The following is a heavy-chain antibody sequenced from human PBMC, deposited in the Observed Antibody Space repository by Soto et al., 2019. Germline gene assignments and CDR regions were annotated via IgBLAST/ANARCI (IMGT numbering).Heavy chain of an antibody. V-gene: IGHV3-66*01. CDR3: ARDSGVTEADYFDY. D-gene: IGHD3-10*01. CDR1: GFTVSSNY. Sequence: GGSLRLSCAASGFTVSSNYMSWVRQAPGKGLEWVSVIYSGGSTYYADSVKGRFTISRDNAKNSLYLQMNSLRDEDTAVYYCARDSGVTEADYFDYWGQGTLVTVSS. J-gene: IGHJ4*02. CDR2: IYSGGST.